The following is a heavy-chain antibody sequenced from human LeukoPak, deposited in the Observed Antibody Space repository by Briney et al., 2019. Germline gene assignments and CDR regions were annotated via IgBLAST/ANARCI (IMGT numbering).Heavy chain of an antibody. CDR2: IKQDGTEK. CDR1: GFTFSRYW. D-gene: IGHD3-3*01. Sequence: GGSLRLSCAASGFTFSRYWMSWVRQAPGKGLEWVANIKQDGTEKYYVDSVRGRFTISRDGAKNSLYLQMNSLRAEDTAVYYCARGVPSILYWYFDLWGRGTLVTVSS. V-gene: IGHV3-7*02. CDR3: ARGVPSILYWYFDL. J-gene: IGHJ2*01.